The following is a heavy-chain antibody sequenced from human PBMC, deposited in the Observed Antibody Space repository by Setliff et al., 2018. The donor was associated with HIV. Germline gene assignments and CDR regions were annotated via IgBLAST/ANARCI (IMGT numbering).Heavy chain of an antibody. CDR2: IFPGDSDA. V-gene: IGHV5-51*01. Sequence: GESLKISCKASGYSFSSDWIGWVRQMPGKGLEWMGIIFPGDSDARYSPSFQGQVTISADKSISTAYLRWSSLQASDTAIYYCARLADTSAYYFDFWGQGTPVTVSS. J-gene: IGHJ4*02. CDR1: GYSFSSDW. D-gene: IGHD3-10*01. CDR3: ARLADTSAYYFDF.